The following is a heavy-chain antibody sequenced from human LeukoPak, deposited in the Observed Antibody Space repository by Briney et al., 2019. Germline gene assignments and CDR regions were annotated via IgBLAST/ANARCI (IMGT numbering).Heavy chain of an antibody. V-gene: IGHV3-33*08. D-gene: IGHD3-10*01. CDR3: ARDFLVRGVVHYYYGMDV. J-gene: IGHJ6*02. Sequence: PGGSLRLSCAASGFTFSSYGMHWVRQAPGKGLEWVAVIWYDGSNKYYADSVKGRFTISRDNSKNTLYLQMNSLRAEDTAVYYCARDFLVRGVVHYYYGMDVWGQGTTVTVSS. CDR2: IWYDGSNK. CDR1: GFTFSSYG.